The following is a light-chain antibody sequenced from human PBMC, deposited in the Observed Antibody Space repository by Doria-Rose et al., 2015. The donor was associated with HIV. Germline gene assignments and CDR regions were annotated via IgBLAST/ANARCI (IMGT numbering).Light chain of an antibody. V-gene: IGKV3-11*01. Sequence: PATLSLSPGERATLSCRASQSVSSYLAWYQQKPGQAPRLLIYDASNRATGIPARFSGSGSGTDFTLTISSLEPEDFAVYYCQQRSSFGQGTRLEIK. J-gene: IGKJ5*01. CDR1: QSVSSY. CDR3: QQRSS. CDR2: DAS.